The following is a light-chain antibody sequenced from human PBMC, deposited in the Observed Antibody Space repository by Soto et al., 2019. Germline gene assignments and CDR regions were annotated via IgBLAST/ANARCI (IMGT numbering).Light chain of an antibody. CDR1: QSVISND. J-gene: IGKJ5*01. CDR2: GAS. Sequence: EIVLTQSPGPLSLSPGEIATLYFSASQSVISNDLAWYQQIPGQAPRLLIYGASSRATGVPDRFSGSGSGTDFTLTISRLEPEDFAVYYCQQYHNTPITFGQGTRLEIK. CDR3: QQYHNTPIT. V-gene: IGKV3-20*01.